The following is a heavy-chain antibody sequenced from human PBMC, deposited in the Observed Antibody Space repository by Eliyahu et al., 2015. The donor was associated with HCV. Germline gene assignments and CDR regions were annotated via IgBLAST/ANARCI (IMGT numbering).Heavy chain of an antibody. CDR2: IIPIFGTA. D-gene: IGHD3-3*01. Sequence: VRQAPGQGLEWMGGIIPIFGTANYAQKFQGRVTITADESTSTAYMELSSLRSEDTAVYYCARKVERGFWSGYQHGGAYYYGLDVWGQGTTVTVSS. V-gene: IGHV1-69*01. CDR3: ARKVERGFWSGYQHGGAYYYGLDV. J-gene: IGHJ6*02.